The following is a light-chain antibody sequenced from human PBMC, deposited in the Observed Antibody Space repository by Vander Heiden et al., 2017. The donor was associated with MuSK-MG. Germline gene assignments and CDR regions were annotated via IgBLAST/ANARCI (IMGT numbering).Light chain of an antibody. CDR1: QSVSSN. J-gene: IGKJ1*01. CDR2: GAS. Sequence: EIVMTQSPATLSLSPGERATLSCRASQSVSSNLAWYQQKPGQAPRLLIYGASTRDTGIPARFSGSGYGTEFTLTISSRQSEDFAVYYCQQNNNWPPWTFGQGTKVEIK. V-gene: IGKV3-15*01. CDR3: QQNNNWPPWT.